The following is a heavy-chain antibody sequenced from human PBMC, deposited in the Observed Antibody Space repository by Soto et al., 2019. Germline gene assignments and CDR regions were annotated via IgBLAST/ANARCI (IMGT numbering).Heavy chain of an antibody. Sequence: GGSLRLSCAASGFTFSSYGMHWVRQAPGKGLEWVAVIWYDGSNKYYADSVKGRFTISRDNSKNTLYLQMNSLRAEDTAVYYWGRIQEGTWVGGFIITVGYFASGGQGTLVPVSP. D-gene: IGHD3-10*01. CDR1: GFTFSSYG. V-gene: IGHV3-33*01. CDR3: GRIQEGTWVGGFIITVGYFAS. CDR2: IWYDGSNK. J-gene: IGHJ4*02.